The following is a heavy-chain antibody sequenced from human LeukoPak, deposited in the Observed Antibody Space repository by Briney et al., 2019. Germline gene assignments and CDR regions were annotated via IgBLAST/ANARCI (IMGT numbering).Heavy chain of an antibody. D-gene: IGHD2-2*01. Sequence: GASVKVSCKASGYTFTSYGISWVRQAPGQGLEWMGWISAYNGNTNYAQKLQGRVTMTTDTSTSTAYMELRSLRSDDTAVYYCAREGRNLHTSPIYYYMDVWGKGTTVTVSS. CDR3: AREGRNLHTSPIYYYMDV. V-gene: IGHV1-18*01. CDR2: ISAYNGNT. J-gene: IGHJ6*03. CDR1: GYTFTSYG.